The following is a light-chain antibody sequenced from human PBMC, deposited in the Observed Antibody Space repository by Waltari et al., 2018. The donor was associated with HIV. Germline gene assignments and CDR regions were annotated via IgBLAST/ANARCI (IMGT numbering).Light chain of an antibody. V-gene: IGLV8-61*01. CDR1: SGSVATSYY. Sequence: QTVVTQEPSFSVSPGGTVTLTCGLSSGSVATSYYPSWYQQTPGQAPRTLIYSTNTRSAGVPDRCSGSILGNKAALTITGAQADDESDYYCVLYMGSGIWVFGGGTKLTV. J-gene: IGLJ3*02. CDR3: VLYMGSGIWV. CDR2: STN.